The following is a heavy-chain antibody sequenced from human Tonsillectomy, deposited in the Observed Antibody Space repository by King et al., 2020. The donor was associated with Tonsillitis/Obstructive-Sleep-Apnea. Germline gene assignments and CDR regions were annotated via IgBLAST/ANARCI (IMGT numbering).Heavy chain of an antibody. CDR1: GGSISSYY. CDR3: ARAGSSSWNYYYYYYYMDV. D-gene: IGHD6-13*01. J-gene: IGHJ6*03. CDR2: IYYSGST. Sequence: QLQESGPGLVKPSETLALTCTVSGGSISSYYWSWIRQPPGKGLGWIGYIYYSGSTNYNPSLKSRVTISVDTSKNQFSLKLSSVTAADTAVYYCARAGSSSWNYYYYYYYMDVWGKGTTVTVSS. V-gene: IGHV4-59*01.